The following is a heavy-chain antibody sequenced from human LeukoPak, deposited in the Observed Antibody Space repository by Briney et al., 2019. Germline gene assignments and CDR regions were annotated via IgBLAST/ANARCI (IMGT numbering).Heavy chain of an antibody. CDR2: IYTSGNT. J-gene: IGHJ2*01. V-gene: IGHV4-4*07. Sequence: ASETLSLTCTVSGGSIRSYHWSWIRQPAGKGLEWVGLIYTSGNTKYNSSLKSRVSMSVDTSKNQFSLKLRSVTAADTAVYFCASLGLGRFFDLWGRGTLVTVSS. CDR3: ASLGLGRFFDL. CDR1: GGSIRSYH. D-gene: IGHD3-16*01.